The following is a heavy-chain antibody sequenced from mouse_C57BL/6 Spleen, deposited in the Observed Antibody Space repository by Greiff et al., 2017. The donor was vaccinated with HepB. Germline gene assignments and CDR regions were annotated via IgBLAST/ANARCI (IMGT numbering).Heavy chain of an antibody. CDR1: GYTFTSYW. CDR2: IDPKSGGT. J-gene: IGHJ4*01. V-gene: IGHV1-72*01. D-gene: IGHD1-1*01. Sequence: QVQLQQPGAELVKPGASVKLSCKASGYTFTSYWMHWVKQRPGRGLEWIGRIDPKSGGTKYNEKFKSKATLTVDKPSSTAYMQISSLTSEDSAVYYCAKGDYYGSSYYAMDYWGQGTSVTVSS. CDR3: AKGDYYGSSYYAMDY.